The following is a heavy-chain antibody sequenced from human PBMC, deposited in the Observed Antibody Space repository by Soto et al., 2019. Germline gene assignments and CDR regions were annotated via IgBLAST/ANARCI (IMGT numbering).Heavy chain of an antibody. CDR1: GFTFSSNG. Sequence: GGSLRLSCAASGFTFSSNGMHWVRQAPGKGLEWVASIWSDGSNKYSADSVKGRFTISRDNSKNTLYLQMGSLRAEDTAVYYCARDGSNKPGFYYGMDAWGQGTTVTVSS. D-gene: IGHD4-4*01. J-gene: IGHJ6*02. V-gene: IGHV3-33*01. CDR2: IWSDGSNK. CDR3: ARDGSNKPGFYYGMDA.